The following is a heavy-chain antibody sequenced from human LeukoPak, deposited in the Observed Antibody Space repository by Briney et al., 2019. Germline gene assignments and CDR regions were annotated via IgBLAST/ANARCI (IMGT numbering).Heavy chain of an antibody. CDR3: TLRGVSPFDY. D-gene: IGHD3-10*01. Sequence: GGPLRLSCAASGFTFSSSDMHWVRQAAGKGLEWVSSIGTAGDTYYPGSVKGRFTISRENAKNSLYLQMNSLRAGDTAVYYCTLRGVSPFDYWGQGTLVTVSS. CDR2: IGTAGDT. J-gene: IGHJ4*02. CDR1: GFTFSSSD. V-gene: IGHV3-13*01.